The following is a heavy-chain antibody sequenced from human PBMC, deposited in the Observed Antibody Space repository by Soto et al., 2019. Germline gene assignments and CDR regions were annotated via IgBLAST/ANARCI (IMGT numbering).Heavy chain of an antibody. CDR2: INHSGST. J-gene: IGHJ4*02. Sequence: QVQLQQWGAGLLKPSETLSLTCAVYGGSFSGYYWSWIRQPPGKGLEWIGEINHSGSTNYNPSLKSRVTISVDTSKNQFSLKLSSVTAADTAVYYCARSASVVVVAEAKVVDYFDYWGQGTLVTVSS. CDR3: ARSASVVVVAEAKVVDYFDY. V-gene: IGHV4-34*01. D-gene: IGHD2-15*01. CDR1: GGSFSGYY.